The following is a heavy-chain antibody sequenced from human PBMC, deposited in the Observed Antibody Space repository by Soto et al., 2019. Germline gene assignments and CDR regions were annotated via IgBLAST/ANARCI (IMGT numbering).Heavy chain of an antibody. CDR1: GGSISSGGYY. Sequence: QVQLQESGPGLVKPSQTLSLTCTVSGGSISSGGYYWNWIRQHPGKGLEWIGYIYYIGSPYYNPSLTRRVTISLDTSKNQFSLKLSSVTAADTAVYYCARSVFPWGQGTLVTVSS. CDR3: ARSVFP. V-gene: IGHV4-31*03. J-gene: IGHJ5*02. CDR2: IYYIGSP.